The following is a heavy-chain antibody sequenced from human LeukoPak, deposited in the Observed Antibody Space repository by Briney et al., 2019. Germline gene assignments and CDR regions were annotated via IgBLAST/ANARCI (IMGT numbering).Heavy chain of an antibody. J-gene: IGHJ3*02. CDR2: ISRNGGSL. CDR3: AKDPRGHWIGAFDT. V-gene: IGHV3-23*01. CDR1: GFSFDRYA. Sequence: GGSLRLSCVASGFSFDRYAMSWVRQAPGKGLEWVSGISRNGGSLYYADSVRGRFSISRDNSGNTLYLEVNNLRPEDTATYYCAKDPRGHWIGAFDTRGQGTMVTVSS. D-gene: IGHD3-3*01.